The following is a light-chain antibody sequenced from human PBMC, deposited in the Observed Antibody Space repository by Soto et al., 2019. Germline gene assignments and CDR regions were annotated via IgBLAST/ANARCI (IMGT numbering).Light chain of an antibody. CDR2: GAS. J-gene: IGKJ1*01. CDR3: QQYFEGTPMT. V-gene: IGKV3-15*01. Sequence: VIRHSPGTLSVTPGERATLSCRASQSFNSIYLAWYQQKPGQAPRLLISGASTRAAGISDRFRGSGSGTEFTLTISILRSEDSALYYCQQYFEGTPMTFAQGSKVDIK. CDR1: QSFNSIY.